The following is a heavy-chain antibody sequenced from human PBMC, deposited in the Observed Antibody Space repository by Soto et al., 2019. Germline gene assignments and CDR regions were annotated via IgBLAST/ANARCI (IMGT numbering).Heavy chain of an antibody. CDR3: PRNMHYYYARGSRNGHGV. CDR2: INPKIGDT. CDR1: GYTFTAYH. Sequence: QVRLVQSGAEVKEPGDSVRVSCEASGYTFTAYHIHWVRQAPGQGLEWMGWINPKIGDTDYPQDFQSRVSMTSDMSISTAYTEWRRLTSDDTAIDYCPRNMHYYYARGSRNGHGVWCQGTTVTVPS. J-gene: IGHJ6*02. V-gene: IGHV1-2*02. D-gene: IGHD3-10*02.